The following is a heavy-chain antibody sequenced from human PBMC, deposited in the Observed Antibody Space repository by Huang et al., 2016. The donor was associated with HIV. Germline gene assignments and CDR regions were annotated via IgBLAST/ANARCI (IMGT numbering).Heavy chain of an antibody. CDR1: GGSLHGYY. J-gene: IGHJ2*01. CDR2: VKHGGST. Sequence: QVQLYQWGAAPLRPSETLSLTCGVSGGSLHGYYWKWLRRSPGRGLEWIVTVKHGGSTKSNPSLKSRVTISVDTSKIQFARNLTSVTATDTADYYCATSRSGSGWFLDIWGRGTLVSVS. CDR3: ATSRSGSGWFLDI. D-gene: IGHD6-19*01. V-gene: IGHV4-34*01.